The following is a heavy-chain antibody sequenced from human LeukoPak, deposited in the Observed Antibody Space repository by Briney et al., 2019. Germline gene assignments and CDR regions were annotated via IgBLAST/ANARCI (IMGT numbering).Heavy chain of an antibody. Sequence: GSLRLSCAASGFTFSSYGMSWVRQAPGKGLEWVSAISGSGGSTYYADSVKGRFTISRDNSKNTLYLQMNSLRAEDTAVYYCAKDWFGGSYKRRYFQHWGQGTLVTVSS. D-gene: IGHD1-26*01. V-gene: IGHV3-23*01. CDR1: GFTFSSYG. J-gene: IGHJ1*01. CDR3: AKDWFGGSYKRRYFQH. CDR2: ISGSGGST.